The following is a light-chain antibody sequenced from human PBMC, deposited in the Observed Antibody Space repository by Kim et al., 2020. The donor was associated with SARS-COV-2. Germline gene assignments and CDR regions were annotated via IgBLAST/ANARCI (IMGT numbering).Light chain of an antibody. CDR2: TAS. CDR3: QQTYSPSRT. CDR1: QDISRY. Sequence: DIQMTLSPSSLSASVGDRVTITCRASQDISRYLNWYQQKPGKAPKLLIYTASSLQSGVPSRFTGSGSETDFTLTISSLQPEDFATYYCQQTYSPSRTFGQGTKVDIK. V-gene: IGKV1-39*01. J-gene: IGKJ1*01.